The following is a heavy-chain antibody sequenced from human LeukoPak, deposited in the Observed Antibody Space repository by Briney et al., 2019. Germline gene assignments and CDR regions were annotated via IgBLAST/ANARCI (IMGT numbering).Heavy chain of an antibody. CDR3: ASRGVYCSGGSCYNFDY. CDR1: GGSFSGHY. CDR2: INHSGST. V-gene: IGHV4-34*01. Sequence: PSETLSLTCAVYGGSFSGHYWSWIRQPPGKGLEWIGEINHSGSTDYNPSLKSRVTISVDTSKNQFSLKLSSVTAADTAVYYCASRGVYCSGGSCYNFDYWGQGTLVTVSS. D-gene: IGHD2-15*01. J-gene: IGHJ4*02.